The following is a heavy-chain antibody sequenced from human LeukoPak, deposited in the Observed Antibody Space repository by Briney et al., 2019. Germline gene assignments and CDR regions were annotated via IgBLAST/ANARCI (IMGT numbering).Heavy chain of an antibody. CDR3: AELGITMIGGV. J-gene: IGHJ6*04. Sequence: GGSLRLSCAASGFTFSSYEMNWVRQAPGRGLEWVSYISSSGSTIYYADSVKGRFTISRDNAKNSLYLQMNSLRAEDTAVCYCAELGITMIGGVWGKGTTVTISS. V-gene: IGHV3-48*03. D-gene: IGHD3-10*02. CDR1: GFTFSSYE. CDR2: ISSSGSTI.